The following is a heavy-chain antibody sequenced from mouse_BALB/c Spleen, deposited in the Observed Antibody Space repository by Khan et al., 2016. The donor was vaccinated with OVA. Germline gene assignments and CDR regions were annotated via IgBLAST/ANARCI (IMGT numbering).Heavy chain of an antibody. Sequence: QVQLQQSGAELARPGASVKMSCKASGYTFTSYTIHWIKLRPGQGLEWIGYINPSNGYTNYNQKFKDKATLTADKSSPPAYMEMRSLTSDDSALDNCVRDGAYHRNDGWFAYWGQGTLVTVSA. J-gene: IGHJ3*01. CDR2: INPSNGYT. V-gene: IGHV1-4*01. CDR3: VRDGAYHRNDGWFAY. CDR1: GYTFTSYT. D-gene: IGHD2-14*01.